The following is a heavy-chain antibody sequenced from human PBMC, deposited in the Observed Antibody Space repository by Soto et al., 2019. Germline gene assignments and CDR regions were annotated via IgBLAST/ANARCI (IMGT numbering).Heavy chain of an antibody. CDR3: ATARYCTNGVCHLDY. V-gene: IGHV1-24*01. J-gene: IGHJ4*02. CDR1: GYTLTELS. Sequence: AASVKVSCKVSGYTLTELSMHWVRQAPGKGLEWMGGFDPEDGETIYAQKFQGRVTMTEDTSTDTAYMELSSLRSEDTAVYYCATARYCTNGVCHLDYWGQGTLVTVSS. D-gene: IGHD2-8*01. CDR2: FDPEDGET.